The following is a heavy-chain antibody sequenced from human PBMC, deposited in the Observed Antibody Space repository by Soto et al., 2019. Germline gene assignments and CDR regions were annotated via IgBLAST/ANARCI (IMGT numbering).Heavy chain of an antibody. V-gene: IGHV4-39*01. CDR2: VYYRGRS. D-gene: IGHD4-17*01. J-gene: IGHJ4*02. CDR1: GGSVTNSSYY. CDR3: VSQRTTVPTQAYFDY. Sequence: SETLSLTCTVSGGSVTNSSYYWGWIRQSPGKGLEWIGSVYYRGRSYSKSSVKSRVTISVDTSKNRFSLSLNSVTASDTAVYFCVSQRTTVPTQAYFDYWGPGALVTVYS.